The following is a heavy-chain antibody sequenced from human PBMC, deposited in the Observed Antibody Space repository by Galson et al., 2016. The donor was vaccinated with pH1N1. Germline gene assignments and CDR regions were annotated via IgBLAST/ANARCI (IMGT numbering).Heavy chain of an antibody. CDR3: ARDLTRRGALPGNFFDS. J-gene: IGHJ4*02. Sequence: SLRLSCAASGFTFTGYYMNWVRQAPGKGLEWVAAISSGGVAINYADSLKGRFTISGDNAKNSLFLDINRLRAEGTAVYYCARDLTRRGALPGNFFDSCGQGTLVAVAS. V-gene: IGHV3-48*01. D-gene: IGHD1-14*01. CDR1: GFTFTGYY. CDR2: ISSGGVAI.